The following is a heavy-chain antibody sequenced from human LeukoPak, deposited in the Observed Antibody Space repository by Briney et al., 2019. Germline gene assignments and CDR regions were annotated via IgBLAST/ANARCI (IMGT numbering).Heavy chain of an antibody. J-gene: IGHJ4*02. CDR2: ISGSGGST. Sequence: WGSLRLSCAASGFTFSSYAMSWVRQAPGRGLEWVSAISGSGGSTYYADSVKGRFTISRDNSKNTLYLQMNSLRAEDTAVYYCAKDLRHYYGSGSNFDYWGQGTLVTVSS. CDR1: GFTFSSYA. D-gene: IGHD3-10*01. CDR3: AKDLRHYYGSGSNFDY. V-gene: IGHV3-23*01.